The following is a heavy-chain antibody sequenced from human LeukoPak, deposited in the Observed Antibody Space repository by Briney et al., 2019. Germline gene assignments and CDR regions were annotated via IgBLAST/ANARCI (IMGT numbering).Heavy chain of an antibody. Sequence: PGRSLRLSCAASGFTFSSYAMHWVRQAPGKGLEWVAVISYDGSNKYYADSVKGRFTISRDNTKNTLYLQMNSLRAEDTAVYYCAREGYYDSSGYPTHPFDYWGQGTLVTVSS. CDR1: GFTFSSYA. D-gene: IGHD3-22*01. CDR2: ISYDGSNK. J-gene: IGHJ4*02. V-gene: IGHV3-30-3*01. CDR3: AREGYYDSSGYPTHPFDY.